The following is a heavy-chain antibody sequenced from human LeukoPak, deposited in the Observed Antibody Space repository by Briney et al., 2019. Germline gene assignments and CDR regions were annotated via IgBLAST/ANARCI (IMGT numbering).Heavy chain of an antibody. J-gene: IGHJ4*02. D-gene: IGHD2-15*01. CDR3: ARLGGPHSPFDN. CDR1: GYSYTSYW. Sequence: GESLKISCKSSGYSYTSYWISWVRQLPGKGLEWMGIIYPGDSDTRYSRSFQGQVTISADKSLRTAYLQWRSLKASDTGIYFCARLGGPHSPFDNWGQGTRVIVSS. CDR2: IYPGDSDT. V-gene: IGHV5-51*01.